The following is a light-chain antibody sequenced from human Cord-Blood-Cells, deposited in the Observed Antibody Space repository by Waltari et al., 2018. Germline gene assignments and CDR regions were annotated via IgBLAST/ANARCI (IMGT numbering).Light chain of an antibody. CDR3: SSYTSSSTLV. Sequence: QSALTQHASVSGSPGQSITISCPGTSSDDGGYNYVSWYQQHPGKAPKLMIYEVSNRPSGVSNRFSGSKSGNTASLTISGLQAEDEADYYCSSYTSSSTLVFGGGTKLTVL. CDR1: SSDDGGYNY. J-gene: IGLJ3*02. CDR2: EVS. V-gene: IGLV2-14*01.